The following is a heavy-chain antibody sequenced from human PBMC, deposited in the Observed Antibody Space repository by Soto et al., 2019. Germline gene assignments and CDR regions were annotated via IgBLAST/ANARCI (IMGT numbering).Heavy chain of an antibody. Sequence: PGGALRRSCAASGFTFISYNMSWVRQAPGKGLEWVSAISGSGGSTYYADSVKGRFTISRDNSKNTLYLQMNSLRAEDTAVYYCAKDSSGYFAIDYWGQGTVVTVSS. CDR2: ISGSGGST. CDR1: GFTFISYN. D-gene: IGHD3-22*01. V-gene: IGHV3-23*01. CDR3: AKDSSGYFAIDY. J-gene: IGHJ4*02.